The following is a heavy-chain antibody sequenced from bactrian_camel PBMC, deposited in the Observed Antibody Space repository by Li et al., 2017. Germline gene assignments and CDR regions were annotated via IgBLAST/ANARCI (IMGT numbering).Heavy chain of an antibody. CDR3: VRHVAGADTY. CDR2: IQGNGGTT. CDR1: GFSFSSYG. V-gene: IGHV3S6*01. J-gene: IGHJ4*01. Sequence: HVQLVESGGGLVQPGGSLRLSCAASGFSFSSYGMYWFRQAPGKGLEWVSCIQGNGGTTYYTDSGKGRFTISRDNAKNTVYLQMNSLKPEDTAVYYCVRHVAGADTYWGQGTQVTVS.